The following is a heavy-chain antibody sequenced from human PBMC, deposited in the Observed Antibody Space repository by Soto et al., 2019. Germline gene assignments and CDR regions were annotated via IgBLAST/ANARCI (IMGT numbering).Heavy chain of an antibody. D-gene: IGHD1-26*01. V-gene: IGHV6-1*01. CDR2: TYYRSKWYY. J-gene: IGHJ4*01. CDR3: ARGEQYSGRIFDY. CDR1: GDSVSSNSAG. Sequence: SQTLSLTCAITGDSVSSNSAGWSWVRQSPSRGLEWLGRTYYRSKWYYEYAVSVRGRITINPDTAKNQYSLQLNSVTPEDTAVYFCARGEQYSGRIFDYWGQGTLVTVSS.